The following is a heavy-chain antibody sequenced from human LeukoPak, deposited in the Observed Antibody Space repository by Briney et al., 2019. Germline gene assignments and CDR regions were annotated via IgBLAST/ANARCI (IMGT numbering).Heavy chain of an antibody. J-gene: IGHJ5*02. CDR2: IYYSGST. V-gene: IGHV4-59*08. D-gene: IGHD1-14*01. Sequence: SETLSLTCTVSGGSISSHYWSWIRQPPGKGLEWIGYIYYSGSTNYNPSLKSRVTISVDTSKNQFSLKLSSVTAADTAVYYCARHLYPRSWFDPWGQGTLVTVSS. CDR1: GGSISSHY. CDR3: ARHLYPRSWFDP.